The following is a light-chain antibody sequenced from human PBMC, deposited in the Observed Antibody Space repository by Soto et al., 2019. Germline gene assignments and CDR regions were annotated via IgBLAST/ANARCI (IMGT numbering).Light chain of an antibody. V-gene: IGKV3D-20*02. CDR1: QGVSSRY. J-gene: IGKJ4*01. CDR3: QQRSNWPTLT. Sequence: DIVMTQSPATLSVAPGERVTFSCRASQGVSSRYLAWYQQKPGQAPRLLIYGASSRATGVPDTFSGSGSGTDFTLTISSLEPEDFAVYYCQQRSNWPTLTFGGGTKVDI. CDR2: GAS.